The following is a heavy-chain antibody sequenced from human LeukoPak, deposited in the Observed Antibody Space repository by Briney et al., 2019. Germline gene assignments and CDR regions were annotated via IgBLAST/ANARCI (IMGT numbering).Heavy chain of an antibody. D-gene: IGHD6-13*01. CDR2: IYPGDSDT. Sequence: RGESLKISCKGPGYSFTSYWIGWVRQMPGKGLEWMGIIYPGDSDTRYSPSFQGQVTISADKSISTAYQQWSSLKASDTAMYYCARTGYSSSWHRDAVDYWGQGTLVTVSS. V-gene: IGHV5-51*01. CDR1: GYSFTSYW. CDR3: ARTGYSSSWHRDAVDY. J-gene: IGHJ4*02.